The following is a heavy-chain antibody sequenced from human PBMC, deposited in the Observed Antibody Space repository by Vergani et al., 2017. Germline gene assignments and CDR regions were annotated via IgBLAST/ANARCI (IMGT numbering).Heavy chain of an antibody. CDR1: GYSISSGYY. Sequence: QVQLQESGPGLVKPSETLSLTCAVSGYSISSGYYWGWIRQPPGKGLEWIGSIYHSGSTYYNPSLKSRVTISVDTSKNQFSLKLSSVTAADTAVYYCARHRLHYYYSSGYPDYWGQGTLVTVSS. CDR2: IYHSGST. D-gene: IGHD3-22*01. CDR3: ARHRLHYYYSSGYPDY. J-gene: IGHJ4*02. V-gene: IGHV4-38-2*01.